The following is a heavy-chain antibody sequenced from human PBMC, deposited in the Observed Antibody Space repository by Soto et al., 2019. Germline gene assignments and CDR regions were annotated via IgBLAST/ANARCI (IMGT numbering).Heavy chain of an antibody. V-gene: IGHV1-18*01. CDR3: ARGLRHIVSLGLSWDY. D-gene: IGHD5-12*01. Sequence: QVHLEQSGAEVKKPGASVKVSCKASGYTFTSYGISWVRQAPGQGLEWMGWISAYNGNTNYAQNLQGRVTMTTDTSTSTAYMELRSLTSDDTAVYYCARGLRHIVSLGLSWDYWGQGTLVTVSS. CDR1: GYTFTSYG. J-gene: IGHJ4*02. CDR2: ISAYNGNT.